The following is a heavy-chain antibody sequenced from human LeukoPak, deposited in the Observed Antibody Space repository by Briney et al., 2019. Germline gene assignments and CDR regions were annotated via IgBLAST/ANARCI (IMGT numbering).Heavy chain of an antibody. CDR3: ARYSATQSFDY. CDR1: GGSISSSTYY. CDR2: IYYSGST. V-gene: IGHV4-39*02. Sequence: SETLSLTCTVSGGSISSSTYYWGWIRQPPGEGLEWIGSIYYSGSTYYNPSLKSRVTTPVDTSKNHFSLKLSSVTAADSAVYYCARYSATQSFDYWGQGTLVTVSS. D-gene: IGHD5-18*01. J-gene: IGHJ4*02.